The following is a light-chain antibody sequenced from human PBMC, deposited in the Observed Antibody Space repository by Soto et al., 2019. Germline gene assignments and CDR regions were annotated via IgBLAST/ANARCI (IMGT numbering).Light chain of an antibody. CDR2: RNN. V-gene: IGLV1-47*01. Sequence: QSVLTQPPSASGTPGQRVTISCSGSSSNIGSNYVYWYQQLPGTAPKLLIYRNNQRPSGVPDRLAGSKSATSVSRAISGLRSGDEAHNYWAACNATLGVWFFAGGT. CDR1: SSNIGSNY. J-gene: IGLJ3*02. CDR3: AACNATLGVWF.